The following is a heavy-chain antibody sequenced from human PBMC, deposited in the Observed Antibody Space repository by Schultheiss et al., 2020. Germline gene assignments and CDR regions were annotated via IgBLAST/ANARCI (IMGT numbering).Heavy chain of an antibody. J-gene: IGHJ4*02. CDR3: ARAASRVQLWSQGY. CDR1: GYTFTSYG. Sequence: GESLKISCKASGYTFTSYGINWVRQATEQGLEWMGWMNPKNGGPNYAPKFKGRVTMTRNTSISTAYMELSSLRSEDTAVYYCARAASRVQLWSQGYWGQGTLVTVSS. CDR2: MNPKNGGP. D-gene: IGHD5-18*01. V-gene: IGHV1-8*02.